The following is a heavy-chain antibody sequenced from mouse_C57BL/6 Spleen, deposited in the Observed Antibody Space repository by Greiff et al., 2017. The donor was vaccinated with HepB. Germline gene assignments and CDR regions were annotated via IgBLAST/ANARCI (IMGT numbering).Heavy chain of an antibody. V-gene: IGHV1-85*01. J-gene: IGHJ4*01. CDR3: ARDDYDGAYAMDY. CDR1: GYTFTSYD. D-gene: IGHD2-4*01. Sequence: VQLQQSGPELVKPGASVKLSCKASGYTFTSYDINWVKQRPGQGLEWIGWIYPRDGSTKYNEKFKGKATLTVDTSSSTAYMELHSLTSEDSAVYFCARDDYDGAYAMDYWGQGTSVTVSS. CDR2: IYPRDGST.